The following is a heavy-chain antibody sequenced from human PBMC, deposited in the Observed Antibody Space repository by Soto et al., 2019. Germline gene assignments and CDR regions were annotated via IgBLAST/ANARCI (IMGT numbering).Heavy chain of an antibody. J-gene: IGHJ6*02. V-gene: IGHV1-58*01. D-gene: IGHD6-6*01. Sequence: ASVKVSCKASGFTFTSSAVQWVRQARGQRLEWIGWIVVGSGNTNYAQKFQERVTITRDMSTSTAYMELSSLRSEDTAVYYCAEEGKAASQYYYYGMEVWGQGTTVTVSS. CDR2: IVVGSGNT. CDR3: AEEGKAASQYYYYGMEV. CDR1: GFTFTSSA.